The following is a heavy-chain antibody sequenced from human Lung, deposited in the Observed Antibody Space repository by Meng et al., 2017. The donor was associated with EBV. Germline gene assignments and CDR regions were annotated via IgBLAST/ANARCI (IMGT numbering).Heavy chain of an antibody. J-gene: IGHJ5*02. Sequence: QVSQGGSGVGVKKPGASVKVSCKASGYTFTSYGISWVRQAPGQGLEWMGWISAYNGNTNYAQKLQGRVTMTTDTSTSTAYMELRSLRSDDTAVYYCARARLGGYCSSTSCADNWFDPWGQGTLVTASS. V-gene: IGHV1-18*01. D-gene: IGHD2-2*01. CDR1: GYTFTSYG. CDR3: ARARLGGYCSSTSCADNWFDP. CDR2: ISAYNGNT.